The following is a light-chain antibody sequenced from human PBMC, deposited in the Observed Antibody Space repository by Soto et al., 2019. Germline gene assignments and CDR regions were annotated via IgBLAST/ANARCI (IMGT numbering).Light chain of an antibody. Sequence: DIVLTQSQGTLSLSPGERATLSCRASQSVSNNYLAWYQQKPGQAPRLLIYDASNRATGIPARFSGSGSGTDFTLSISRLEPEDFAVYYCQLYGTSPKPFGQGTKVDIK. CDR3: QLYGTSPKP. V-gene: IGKV3-20*01. CDR2: DAS. J-gene: IGKJ1*01. CDR1: QSVSNNY.